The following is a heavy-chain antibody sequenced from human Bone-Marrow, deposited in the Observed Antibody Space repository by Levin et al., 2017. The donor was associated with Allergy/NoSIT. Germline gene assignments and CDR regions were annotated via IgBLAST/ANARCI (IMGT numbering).Heavy chain of an antibody. Sequence: SETLSLTCNVSGGSISSDGYYWSWIRHHPGKGLEWIGYIYNSGSTNYKPSLKSRVSISVDTSKNQFSLELTSVTAADTAVYYCARSGRTWLRLRGLDYWGQGTLVTVSS. J-gene: IGHJ4*02. V-gene: IGHV4-31*03. CDR3: ARSGRTWLRLRGLDY. CDR2: IYNSGST. D-gene: IGHD5-12*01. CDR1: GGSISSDGYY.